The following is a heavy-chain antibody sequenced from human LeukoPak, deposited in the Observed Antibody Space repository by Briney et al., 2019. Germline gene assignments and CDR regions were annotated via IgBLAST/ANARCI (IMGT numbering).Heavy chain of an antibody. CDR2: ISSSGSTI. Sequence: GGSLRLSCVASGFSFSDYYMTWIRQAPGKGLEWISYISSSGSTIYYADSVGGRFTISRDNAKNSLFLQMNTLRVEDTAVYYCGGGEQNYVLASGGRGPRVPVS. CDR1: GFSFSDYY. D-gene: IGHD3-10*02. CDR3: GGGEQNYVLAS. V-gene: IGHV3-11*04. J-gene: IGHJ4*02.